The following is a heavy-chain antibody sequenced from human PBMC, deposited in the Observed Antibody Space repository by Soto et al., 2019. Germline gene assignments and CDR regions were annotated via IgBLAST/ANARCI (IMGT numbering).Heavy chain of an antibody. Sequence: QVQLQQWGAGLLKPSETLSLTCAVYGGSFSGYYWSWIRQPPGKGLEWIGEINHSGSTIYNPSLESRVTISVDTSKNQFSLKLSSVTAADTALYYCARVQWFGMDGRYWGQGTLVTVSS. CDR3: ARVQWFGMDGRY. CDR2: INHSGST. D-gene: IGHD3-10*01. V-gene: IGHV4-34*02. CDR1: GGSFSGYY. J-gene: IGHJ4*02.